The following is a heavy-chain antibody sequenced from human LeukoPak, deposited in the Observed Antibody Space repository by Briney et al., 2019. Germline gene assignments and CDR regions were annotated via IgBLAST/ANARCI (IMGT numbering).Heavy chain of an antibody. CDR3: ASWTWLYYFDY. J-gene: IGHJ4*02. D-gene: IGHD5-12*01. CDR1: GFTFSSYW. V-gene: IGHV3-7*03. CDR2: IKQDGSEK. Sequence: GGSLRLSCAASGFTFSSYWMSWVRQAPGKGLEWVANIKQDGSEKYYVDSVKGRFTISRDNAKNSLYLQMNSLRAEDRAVYYCASWTWLYYFDYWGQGTLVTVSS.